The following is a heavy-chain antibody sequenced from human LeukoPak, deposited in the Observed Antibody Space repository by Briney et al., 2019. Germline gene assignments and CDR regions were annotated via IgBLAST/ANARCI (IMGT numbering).Heavy chain of an antibody. Sequence: ASVKVSCKASGYTFTSYDVNWVRQATGQGLEWMGWMNPNSGNTGYAQKFQGRVTMTRNTSISTAYMELSSLRSDDTAVHYCARDWGSSWSTYSDYWGQGTLVTVSS. CDR1: GYTFTSYD. D-gene: IGHD6-13*01. CDR3: ARDWGSSWSTYSDY. V-gene: IGHV1-8*01. CDR2: MNPNSGNT. J-gene: IGHJ4*02.